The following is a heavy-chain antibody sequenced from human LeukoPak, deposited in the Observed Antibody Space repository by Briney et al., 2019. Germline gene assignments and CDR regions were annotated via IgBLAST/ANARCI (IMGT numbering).Heavy chain of an antibody. V-gene: IGHV3-49*03. CDR2: IRSKAYGGTT. CDR1: GFTFSHYG. J-gene: IGHJ5*02. D-gene: IGHD6-19*01. Sequence: GGSLRLSCADSGFTFSHYGMSWFRQAPGKGLEWVGFIRSKAYGGTTEYAASVKGRFTISRDDSKSIAYLQMNSLKTEDTAVYYCTRKYSSGWYWFDPWGQGTLVTVSS. CDR3: TRKYSSGWYWFDP.